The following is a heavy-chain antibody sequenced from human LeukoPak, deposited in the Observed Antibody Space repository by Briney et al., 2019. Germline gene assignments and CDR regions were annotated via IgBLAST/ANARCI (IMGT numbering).Heavy chain of an antibody. CDR3: ARGLYDFWSGYPHVLGY. CDR2: IWYDGSNK. CDR1: GFTFSSYG. D-gene: IGHD3-3*01. J-gene: IGHJ4*02. V-gene: IGHV3-33*01. Sequence: PGGSLRLSCAASGFTFSSYGMHWVRQAPGKGLEWVAVIWYDGSNKYYADSVKGRFTISRDNSKNTLYLQMNSLRAEDTAVYYCARGLYDFWSGYPHVLGYWGQGTLVTVPS.